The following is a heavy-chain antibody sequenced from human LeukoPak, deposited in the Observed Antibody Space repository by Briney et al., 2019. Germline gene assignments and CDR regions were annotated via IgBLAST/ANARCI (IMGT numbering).Heavy chain of an antibody. J-gene: IGHJ4*02. CDR3: ARVRPTIFGVASPGEDY. V-gene: IGHV1-18*03. Sequence: ASVKVSCKASGYTFISYGISWVRQAPGQGLEWMGLISAYNGNTNYAQKFQGRVTMTIDTSTSTAYMELRSLRSDDMAVYYCARVRPTIFGVASPGEDYWGQGTLVTVSS. D-gene: IGHD3-3*01. CDR2: ISAYNGNT. CDR1: GYTFISYG.